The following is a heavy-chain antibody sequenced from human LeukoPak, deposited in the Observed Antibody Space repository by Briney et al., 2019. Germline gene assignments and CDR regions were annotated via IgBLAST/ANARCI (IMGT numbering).Heavy chain of an antibody. Sequence: RASETLSLTCAVSGGSISSSNWWSWVRQPPGKGLEWIGEIYHSGGTNYNPSLKSRVTISVDKSKNQFSLKLSSVTAADTAVYYCARGIAVAGNYFDYWGQGTLVTVSS. CDR2: IYHSGGT. CDR3: ARGIAVAGNYFDY. J-gene: IGHJ4*02. V-gene: IGHV4-4*02. CDR1: GGSISSSNW. D-gene: IGHD6-19*01.